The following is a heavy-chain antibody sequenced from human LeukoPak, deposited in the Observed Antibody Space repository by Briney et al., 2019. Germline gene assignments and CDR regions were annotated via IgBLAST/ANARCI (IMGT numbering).Heavy chain of an antibody. J-gene: IGHJ4*02. CDR3: ARGDSTSCYVDY. CDR1: GFTFSSYS. CDR2: ISSSSSYI. V-gene: IGHV3-21*01. Sequence: PGGSLRLSCAASGFTFSSYSMNWVRQAPGKGLEWVSSISSSSSYIYYADSVKGRFTISRDNAKNSLYLQMNSLRAEDTAVYYCARGDSTSCYVDYWGQGTLVTVSS. D-gene: IGHD2-2*01.